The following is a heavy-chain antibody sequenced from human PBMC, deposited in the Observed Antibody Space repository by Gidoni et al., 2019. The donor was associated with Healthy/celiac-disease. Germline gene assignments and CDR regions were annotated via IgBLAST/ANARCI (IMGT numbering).Heavy chain of an antibody. CDR2: IIPIFGTA. D-gene: IGHD6-6*01. J-gene: IGHJ5*02. Sequence: QVQLVQSGAEVKKPGSSVKVSCTASGGTFSSYAISWVRQAPGQGIEWMGGIIPIFGTANYAQKFQGRVTITADKSTSTAYMELSSLRSEDTAVYYCAREYSSSSGFDPWGQGTLVTVSS. V-gene: IGHV1-69*06. CDR3: AREYSSSSGFDP. CDR1: GGTFSSYA.